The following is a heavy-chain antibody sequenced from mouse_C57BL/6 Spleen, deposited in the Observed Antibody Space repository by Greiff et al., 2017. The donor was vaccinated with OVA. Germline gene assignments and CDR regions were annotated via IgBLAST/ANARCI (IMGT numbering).Heavy chain of an antibody. Sequence: QVQLKESGPELVKPGASVKISCKASGYAFSSSWMNWVKQRPGKGLEWIGRIYPGDGDTNYNGKFKGKATLTADKSSSTAYMQLSSLTSEDSAVYFCARGGIYDRYFDVWGTGTTVTVSS. CDR3: ARGGIYDRYFDV. D-gene: IGHD2-12*01. V-gene: IGHV1-82*01. CDR1: GYAFSSSW. J-gene: IGHJ1*03. CDR2: IYPGDGDT.